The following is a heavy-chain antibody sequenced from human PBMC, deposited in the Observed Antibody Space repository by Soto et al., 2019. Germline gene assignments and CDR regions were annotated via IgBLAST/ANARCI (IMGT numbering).Heavy chain of an antibody. D-gene: IGHD2-21*02. CDR1: GGSISRYY. V-gene: IGHV4-59*01. CDR2: IYYSGST. Sequence: SEALSLTCTVSGGSISRYYWSWIRQPPGKGLEWIGYIYYSGSTNYNPSLKSRVTISVDTSKNQFSLKLNSVTAAGTAVYYCARDLWGYGGTDCYPLDVWGQGTTVTVSS. J-gene: IGHJ6*02. CDR3: ARDLWGYGGTDCYPLDV.